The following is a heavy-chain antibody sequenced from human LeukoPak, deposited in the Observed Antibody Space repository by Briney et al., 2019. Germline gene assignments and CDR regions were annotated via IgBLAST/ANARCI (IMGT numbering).Heavy chain of an antibody. CDR3: ARHEGQGRGYSFGYAPVDY. V-gene: IGHV5-51*01. CDR1: GYSFTSYW. Sequence: GESLKISCEGSGYSFTSYWIGWVRQMPGKGLEWMGIIYPGDSDTRYSPSFQGQVTISADKSISTAYLQWSSLKASDTAMYYCARHEGQGRGYSFGYAPVDYWGQGTLVTVSS. D-gene: IGHD5-18*01. CDR2: IYPGDSDT. J-gene: IGHJ4*02.